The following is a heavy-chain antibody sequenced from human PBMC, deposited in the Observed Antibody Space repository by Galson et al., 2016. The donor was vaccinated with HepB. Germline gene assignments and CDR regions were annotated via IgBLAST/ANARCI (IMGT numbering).Heavy chain of an antibody. CDR3: PRGLGLVLVAVHDS. J-gene: IGHJ4*02. D-gene: IGHD3-22*01. Sequence: SLRLSCAASGFTFRDYAIGWFRQAPGKGLEWVGLIRSNTYGGTTEYASSVKDRFVISRDESRDIASLQMNSLKTEDTAVFYCPRGLGLVLVAVHDSWGQGARVTVSS. CDR1: GFTFRDYA. CDR2: IRSNTYGGTT. V-gene: IGHV3-49*03.